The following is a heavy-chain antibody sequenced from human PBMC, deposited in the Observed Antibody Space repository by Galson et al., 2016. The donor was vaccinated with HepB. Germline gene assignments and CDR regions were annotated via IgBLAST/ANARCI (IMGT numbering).Heavy chain of an antibody. J-gene: IGHJ6*02. V-gene: IGHV6-1*01. CDR1: GDSVFSNTAA. CDR3: ARGARHYDVLRTHGLDV. Sequence: CAISGDSVFSNTAAWNWIRQSPSRGLEWLGRAYYRSRWYRDYAESLKGRIDISPDTSKNHFSLQLNSVTPEDTSVYFCARGARHYDVLRTHGLDVWGRGTTVTVS. CDR2: AYYRSRWYR. D-gene: IGHD3-9*01.